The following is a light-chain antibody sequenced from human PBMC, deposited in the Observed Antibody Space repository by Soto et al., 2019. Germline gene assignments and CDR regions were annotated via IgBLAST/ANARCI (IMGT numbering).Light chain of an antibody. CDR2: DAS. CDR3: QQYDNLPPFT. Sequence: DIQMTQSPSSLSASVGDRVTITCQASQDISNYLNWYQQKPGKAPKLLIYDASNLETGVPSRFSRSGSGTDFTFPISSLQPEDIATYYCQQYDNLPPFTVGPGTKVDIK. J-gene: IGKJ3*01. CDR1: QDISNY. V-gene: IGKV1-33*01.